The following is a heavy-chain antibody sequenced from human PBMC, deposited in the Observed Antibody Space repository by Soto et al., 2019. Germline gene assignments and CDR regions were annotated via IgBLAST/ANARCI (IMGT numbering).Heavy chain of an antibody. J-gene: IGHJ6*02. D-gene: IGHD6-6*01. CDR2: FDPEDGET. V-gene: IGHV1-24*01. CDR3: ARPGPEQLARFTPYYYYGMDV. CDR1: GYTLTELS. Sequence: ASVKVSCKVSGYTLTELSMHWVRQAPGKGLEWMGGFDPEDGETIYAQMFQGRVTMTEDKSTSTAYMELSSLRSEDTAVYYCARPGPEQLARFTPYYYYGMDVWGQGTTVTVSS.